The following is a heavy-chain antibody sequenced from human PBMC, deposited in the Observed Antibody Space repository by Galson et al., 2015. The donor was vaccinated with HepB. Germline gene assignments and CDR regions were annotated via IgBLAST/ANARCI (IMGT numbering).Heavy chain of an antibody. CDR1: GYTFTGYY. V-gene: IGHV1-2*06. Sequence: VKVSCKASGYTFTGYYMHWVRQAPGQVLEWMGRINPNSGGTNYAQKFQGRVTMTRDTSISTAYMELSRLRSDDTAVYYCARDPDSDASGLGDAFDIWGQGTMVTVSS. J-gene: IGHJ3*02. CDR2: INPNSGGT. CDR3: ARDPDSDASGLGDAFDI. D-gene: IGHD3-22*01.